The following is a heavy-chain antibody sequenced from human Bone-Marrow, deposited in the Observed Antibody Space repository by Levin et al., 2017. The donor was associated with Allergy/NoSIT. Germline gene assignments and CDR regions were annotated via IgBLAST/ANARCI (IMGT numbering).Heavy chain of an antibody. CDR2: ISGGGGRT. Sequence: PGGSLRLSCTAPGFTFSTYAMSWVRQAPGKGLEWVSSISGGGGRTDYADSVKGRFTISRDNSKNTLYLQMNSLRVEDTAVYYCAKGMELWDKIAVGPPFDYWGQGTLVTVSS. CDR1: GFTFSTYA. D-gene: IGHD6-19*01. CDR3: AKGMELWDKIAVGPPFDY. J-gene: IGHJ4*02. V-gene: IGHV3-23*01.